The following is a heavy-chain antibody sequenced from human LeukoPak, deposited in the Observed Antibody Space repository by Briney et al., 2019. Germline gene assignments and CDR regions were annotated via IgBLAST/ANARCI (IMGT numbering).Heavy chain of an antibody. CDR3: ARDNYPIFGVVITLSY. J-gene: IGHJ4*02. Sequence: ASVKVSCKASGGTFSSYDISWVLQAPGQGLEWMGRIIPIFGTANYAQKFQGRVTITTDESTSTAYMELSSLRSEDTAVYYCARDNYPIFGVVITLSYWGQGTLVTVSS. CDR2: IIPIFGTA. CDR1: GGTFSSYD. V-gene: IGHV1-69*05. D-gene: IGHD3-3*01.